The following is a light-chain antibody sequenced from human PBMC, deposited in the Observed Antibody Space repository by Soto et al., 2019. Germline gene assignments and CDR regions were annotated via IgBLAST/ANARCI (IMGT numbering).Light chain of an antibody. CDR2: GNS. Sequence: QSVLTQPPSVSGAPGQRVTISCTGSGSNIGAGYDVHWYQQLPGTAPKLLIYGNSNRPSGVPDRFSGSKSGTSASLAITGLQAEDEADYYCQSYDSSVVFGGGTKLTVL. CDR1: GSNIGAGYD. V-gene: IGLV1-40*01. CDR3: QSYDSSVV. J-gene: IGLJ2*01.